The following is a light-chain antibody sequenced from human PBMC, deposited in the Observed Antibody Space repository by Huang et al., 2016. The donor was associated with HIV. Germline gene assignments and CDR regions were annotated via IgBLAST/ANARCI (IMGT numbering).Light chain of an antibody. CDR3: QQRSNWPYT. Sequence: EIVLTQSQATLSLSPGKRATLSCRASQSVINYLSWYQQKPGPAPRLLIYDASNRATGIPARFSGSGSGTDFTLTISSLEPEDFAIYYCQQRSNWPYTFGQGTKLEIK. CDR1: QSVINY. J-gene: IGKJ2*01. CDR2: DAS. V-gene: IGKV3-11*01.